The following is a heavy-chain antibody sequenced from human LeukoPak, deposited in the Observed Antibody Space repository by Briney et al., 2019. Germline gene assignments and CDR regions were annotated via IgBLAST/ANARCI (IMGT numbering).Heavy chain of an antibody. J-gene: IGHJ3*02. CDR2: ISGSSSYI. CDR3: ARVPAGVIGMKDAFDI. Sequence: GGSLRLSCAASGFTFSSYSLTWVRQAPGKGLEWVSSISGSSSYIYYADSVKGRFTISRHNAKYSLYLQMNSLRAEDTAVYYCARVPAGVIGMKDAFDIWGQGTMVTVSS. V-gene: IGHV3-21*01. CDR1: GFTFSSYS. D-gene: IGHD3-16*02.